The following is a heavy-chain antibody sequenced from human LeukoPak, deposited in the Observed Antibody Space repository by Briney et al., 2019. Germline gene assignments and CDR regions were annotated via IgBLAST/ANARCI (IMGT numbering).Heavy chain of an antibody. CDR2: IDSSGSYI. D-gene: IGHD6-19*01. CDR1: GFTFGSYS. Sequence: GGSLRLPCAVSGFTFGSYSMNWVRQAPGKGLEWVSFIDSSGSYIYYADSVKGRFTISRDNAKNSLYLQMNSLRAEDTAVYYCASQTPRRLPIAVADYFDYWGQGTLVTVSS. J-gene: IGHJ4*02. CDR3: ASQTPRRLPIAVADYFDY. V-gene: IGHV3-21*01.